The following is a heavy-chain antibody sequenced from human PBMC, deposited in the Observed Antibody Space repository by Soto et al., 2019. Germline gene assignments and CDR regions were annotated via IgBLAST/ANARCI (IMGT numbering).Heavy chain of an antibody. CDR2: INWNGGST. J-gene: IGHJ4*02. D-gene: IGHD3-9*01. CDR3: AREIGDYDILTGYFDY. CDR1: GFTFGDYG. V-gene: IGHV3-20*04. Sequence: LGGSLRLSCASSGFTFGDYGMSWVRQAPGKGLEWVSGINWNGGSTGYADSVKGRFTISRDNAKNSLYLQMNSLRAEDSALYYCAREIGDYDILTGYFDYWGQGTLVTVSS.